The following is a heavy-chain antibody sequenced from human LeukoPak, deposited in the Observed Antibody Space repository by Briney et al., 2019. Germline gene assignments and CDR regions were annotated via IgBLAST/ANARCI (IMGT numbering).Heavy chain of an antibody. Sequence: PSETLSLTCTVSGGSISSYYWSWIRQPAGKGLEWIGRFYSGGSADYNPSLKSRVTMSVDTSKNQFSLKLSSVTAADTAVYYCARHSGSLQLDDWGQGTLVTVSS. D-gene: IGHD1-26*01. J-gene: IGHJ4*02. V-gene: IGHV4-4*07. CDR3: ARHSGSLQLDD. CDR1: GGSISSYY. CDR2: FYSGGSA.